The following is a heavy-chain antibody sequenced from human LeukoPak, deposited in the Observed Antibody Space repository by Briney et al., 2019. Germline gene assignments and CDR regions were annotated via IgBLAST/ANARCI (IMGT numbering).Heavy chain of an antibody. Sequence: GGSLRLAWGAARFSFSRYGMHWVRQAQGKGLEWVAFIRYVGSKKYYADSLKGRFTVSRDNSRNTLYLQMNSLRTEETAVYSCENDVRPNNYVERQIDYWGQGTLVTVSS. V-gene: IGHV3-30*02. CDR3: ENDVRPNNYVERQIDY. CDR1: RFSFSRYG. CDR2: IRYVGSKK. D-gene: IGHD3-10*02. J-gene: IGHJ4*02.